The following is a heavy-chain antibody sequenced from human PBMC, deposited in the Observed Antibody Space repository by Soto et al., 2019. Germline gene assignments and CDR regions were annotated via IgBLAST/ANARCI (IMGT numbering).Heavy chain of an antibody. CDR3: ARMYLDYFDY. D-gene: IGHD2-8*01. Sequence: SETLSLTCTVSGGSISSYYWSWIRQPPGKGLEWIGYIYYSGSTNYNPSLKSRVTISVDTSKNQFSLKLSSVTAADTAVYYCARMYLDYFDYWGQGTLVTVSS. V-gene: IGHV4-59*01. J-gene: IGHJ4*02. CDR1: GGSISSYY. CDR2: IYYSGST.